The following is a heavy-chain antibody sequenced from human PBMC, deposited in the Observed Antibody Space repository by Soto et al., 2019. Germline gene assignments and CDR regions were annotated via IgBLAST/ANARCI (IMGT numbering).Heavy chain of an antibody. CDR3: ATVHNTSRSFDY. Sequence: HPGGSLRLSCAASGFSLTTYAMSWVRQAPGKGLEWVSTTGISGRTTYYADSVKGRFTVSRDDSKNTLDLQVSSLRAEDTAVYYCATVHNTSRSFDYWGQGPLVTVSS. D-gene: IGHD1-20*01. CDR2: TGISGRTT. V-gene: IGHV3-23*01. J-gene: IGHJ4*02. CDR1: GFSLTTYA.